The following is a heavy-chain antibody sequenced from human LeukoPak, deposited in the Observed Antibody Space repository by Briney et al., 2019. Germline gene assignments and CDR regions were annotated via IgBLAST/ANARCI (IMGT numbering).Heavy chain of an antibody. V-gene: IGHV1-2*02. CDR1: GYTFTGYY. D-gene: IGHD6-13*01. Sequence: APVKVSCKASGYTFTGYYMHWVRQAPGQGLEWMGWINPNSGGTNYAQKFQGRVTMTRDTSISTAYMELSRLRSDDTAVYYCAREGIAAAQTAFDYWGQGTLVTVSS. J-gene: IGHJ4*02. CDR2: INPNSGGT. CDR3: AREGIAAAQTAFDY.